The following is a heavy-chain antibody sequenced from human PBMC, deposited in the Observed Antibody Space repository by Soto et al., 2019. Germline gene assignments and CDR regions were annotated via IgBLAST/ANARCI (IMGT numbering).Heavy chain of an antibody. J-gene: IGHJ3*02. CDR3: ARAVGYCSSTSCDPGAFDI. CDR1: GFTFSSYG. D-gene: IGHD2-2*01. CDR2: IWYDGSNK. Sequence: QVQLVESGGGVVQPGRSLRLSCAASGFTFSSYGMHWVRQAPGKGLEWVADIWYDGSNKYYADSVKGRFTISRDNSKNTLYLQMSRLRAEDTAVYYCARAVGYCSSTSCDPGAFDIWGQGTIVTVSS. V-gene: IGHV3-33*01.